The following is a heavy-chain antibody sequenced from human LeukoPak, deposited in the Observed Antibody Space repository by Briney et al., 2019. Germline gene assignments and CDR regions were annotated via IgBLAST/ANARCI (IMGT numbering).Heavy chain of an antibody. CDR2: ISYDGSSK. CDR1: GFTFSTYT. Sequence: GGSLRLSCAASGFTFSTYTMHWVRQAPGKGLEWVAVISYDGSSKYYADSVKGRSTISRDNSKNALYLQMNSLRAEDTAVYYCARERAREYYYGSGNAYWGQGTLVTVSS. CDR3: ARERAREYYYGSGNAY. D-gene: IGHD3-10*01. J-gene: IGHJ4*02. V-gene: IGHV3-30-3*01.